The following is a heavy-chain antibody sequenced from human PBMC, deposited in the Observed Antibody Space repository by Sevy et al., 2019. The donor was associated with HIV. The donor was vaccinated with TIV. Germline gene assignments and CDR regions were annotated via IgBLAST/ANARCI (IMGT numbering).Heavy chain of an antibody. D-gene: IGHD2-2*01. V-gene: IGHV3-30*02. CDR2: IRFDGTFQ. J-gene: IGHJ6*02. CDR1: GFTFSTYG. Sequence: GGSLRLSCAASGFTFSTYGMHWVRQAPGKGLEWVAFIRFDGTFQYYTDSVKGRLTISRDNSKNTLYLQMNSLRAEDTAVYFCAKVLHIVVVPAAIDYYYGMDVWGQGTTVTVSS. CDR3: AKVLHIVVVPAAIDYYYGMDV.